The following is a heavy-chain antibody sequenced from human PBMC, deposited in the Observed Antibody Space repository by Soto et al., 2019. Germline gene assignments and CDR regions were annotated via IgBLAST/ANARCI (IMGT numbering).Heavy chain of an antibody. CDR2: ISAYNGNT. D-gene: IGHD2-2*03. CDR3: ARDGYCSSTSCYAGSSYYYYYMDV. V-gene: IGHV1-18*01. CDR1: GYTFTSYG. J-gene: IGHJ6*03. Sequence: QVQLVQSGAEVKKPGASVKVPCKASGYTFTSYGISWVRQAPGQGLEWMGWISAYNGNTNYAQKLQGRVTMTTDTSTSTAYMELRSLRSDDTAVYYCARDGYCSSTSCYAGSSYYYYYMDVWGKGTTVTVSS.